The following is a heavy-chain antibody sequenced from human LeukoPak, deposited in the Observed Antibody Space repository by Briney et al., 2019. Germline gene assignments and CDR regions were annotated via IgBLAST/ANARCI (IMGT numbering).Heavy chain of an antibody. CDR1: GFTFDDYA. Sequence: GGSLRLSCAASGFTFDDYAMHWVRQAPGKGLEWVSGISWNSGSIGYADSVKGRYTISRDNAKNSLYLQMNSLRAEDTALYYCAKEGSGTGFDYWGQGTLVTVSS. J-gene: IGHJ4*02. CDR2: ISWNSGSI. V-gene: IGHV3-9*01. D-gene: IGHD3-10*01. CDR3: AKEGSGTGFDY.